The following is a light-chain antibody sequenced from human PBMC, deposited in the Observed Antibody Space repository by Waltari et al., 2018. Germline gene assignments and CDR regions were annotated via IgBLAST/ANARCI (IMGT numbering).Light chain of an antibody. J-gene: IGLJ1*01. CDR2: DVS. CDR3: CSYAGDYTYV. Sequence: QSALTQPRSVSGSPGQSVTISCTGTSSDVGGYKFVSWYQQHPDKAPKFMIYDVSKRPSGVPDRFSGSKSGNTASLTISGLQAEDEAEYYCCSYAGDYTYVFGTGTKVTVL. V-gene: IGLV2-11*01. CDR1: SSDVGGYKF.